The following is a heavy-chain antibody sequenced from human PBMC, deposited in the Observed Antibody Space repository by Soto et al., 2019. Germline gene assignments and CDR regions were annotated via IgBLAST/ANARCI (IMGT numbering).Heavy chain of an antibody. Sequence: PSETLSLTCTVSGGSVSSGSYYWSWIRQPPGKGLEWIGYIYYSGSTNYNPSLKSRVTISVDTSKNQFSLKLSSVTAADTAVYYCARDQVCSGGSCYGRDDAFDIWGQGTMVTVSS. D-gene: IGHD2-15*01. CDR1: GGSVSSGSYY. V-gene: IGHV4-61*01. CDR3: ARDQVCSGGSCYGRDDAFDI. CDR2: IYYSGST. J-gene: IGHJ3*02.